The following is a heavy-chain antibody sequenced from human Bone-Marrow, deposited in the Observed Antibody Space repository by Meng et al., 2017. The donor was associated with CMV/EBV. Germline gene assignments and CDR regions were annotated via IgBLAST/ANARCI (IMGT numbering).Heavy chain of an antibody. Sequence: GGSLRLSCAASGFTFSSYGMHWVRQAPGKGLEWVAFIRYDGSNKYYADSVKGRFTISRDNSKNTLYLQMNSLRAEDTAVYYCAKQRYCSSTSCYPDYWGQGTLVTVSS. J-gene: IGHJ4*02. CDR1: GFTFSSYG. V-gene: IGHV3-30*02. CDR3: AKQRYCSSTSCYPDY. CDR2: IRYDGSNK. D-gene: IGHD2-2*01.